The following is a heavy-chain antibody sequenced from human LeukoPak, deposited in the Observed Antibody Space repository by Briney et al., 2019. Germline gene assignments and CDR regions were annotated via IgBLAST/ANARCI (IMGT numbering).Heavy chain of an antibody. CDR2: ISSNGGRT. CDR1: GFTFSSYA. D-gene: IGHD5-18*01. Sequence: GGSLRLSCSASGFTFSSYAMHWVRQAPGKGLEYVSVISSNGGRTYYADSVKGRFTISRDSSKNTLYLQMSSLRAEDTAVYYCVKDGYSYGTGYFDYWGQGTLVTVSS. J-gene: IGHJ4*02. CDR3: VKDGYSYGTGYFDY. V-gene: IGHV3-64D*06.